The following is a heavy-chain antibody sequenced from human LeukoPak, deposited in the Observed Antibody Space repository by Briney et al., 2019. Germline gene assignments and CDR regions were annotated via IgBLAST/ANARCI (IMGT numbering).Heavy chain of an antibody. D-gene: IGHD3-10*01. CDR2: MNSNTGNT. V-gene: IGHV1-8*01. Sequence: ASVKVSCKASGYTFTNYDIMWVRQATGQGPEWMGWMNSNTGNTGSAQKFQGRVTMTRDTSINTAYMELHSLTSEDTAVYYCARGRGGTVVRGYLDYRGQGTPVTVSS. J-gene: IGHJ4*02. CDR1: GYTFTNYD. CDR3: ARGRGGTVVRGYLDY.